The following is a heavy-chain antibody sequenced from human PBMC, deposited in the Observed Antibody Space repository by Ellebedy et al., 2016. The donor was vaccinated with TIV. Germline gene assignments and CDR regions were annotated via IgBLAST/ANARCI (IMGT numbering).Heavy chain of an antibody. V-gene: IGHV3-23*01. Sequence: GGSLRLSCAASGFTFSDHAMSWVRQTPGKGLEWVSGITAGGASTHYVDSVKGRFTISRDNSKTPLSLQMNSLRAEDTAVYYCVKLDSSGFYYGRLDYWGQGTLVTVSS. CDR3: VKLDSSGFYYGRLDY. CDR1: GFTFSDHA. J-gene: IGHJ4*02. D-gene: IGHD3-22*01. CDR2: ITAGGAST.